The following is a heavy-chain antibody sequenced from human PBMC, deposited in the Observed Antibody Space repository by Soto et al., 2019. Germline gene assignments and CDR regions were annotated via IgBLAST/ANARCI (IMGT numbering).Heavy chain of an antibody. CDR2: IYYNGDS. Sequence: QLQLQEAGPGQVNPSETLSLTCNVSGRSISGSTYHWGWIRQPPGKGLVWIGSIYYNGDSYYNPSLRSRVALSVDTSKNQFSLRLNSVTVAATAVYFCFVPLGYSSPWWGQGTLVTVSS. V-gene: IGHV4-39*01. D-gene: IGHD3-22*01. J-gene: IGHJ1*01. CDR1: GRSISGSTYH. CDR3: FVPLGYSSPW.